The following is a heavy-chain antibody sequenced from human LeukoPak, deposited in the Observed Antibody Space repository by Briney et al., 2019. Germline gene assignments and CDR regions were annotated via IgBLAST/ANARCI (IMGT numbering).Heavy chain of an antibody. CDR2: IYYSGST. CDR1: GGSFSGYY. V-gene: IGHV4-59*08. Sequence: SETLSLTCAVYGGSFSGYYWSWIRQPPGKGLEWIGYIYYSGSTNYNPSLKSRVTISVDTSKNQFSLKLSSVTAADTAVYYCARFVGTMVRGVITYYFDYWGQGTLVTVSS. D-gene: IGHD3-10*01. J-gene: IGHJ4*02. CDR3: ARFVGTMVRGVITYYFDY.